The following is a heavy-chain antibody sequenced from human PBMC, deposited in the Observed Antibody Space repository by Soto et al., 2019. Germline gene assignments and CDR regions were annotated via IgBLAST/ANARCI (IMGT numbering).Heavy chain of an antibody. CDR3: ARDRGGDFFDY. CDR1: GGSISSGGYY. V-gene: IGHV4-31*03. Sequence: QVQLQESGPGLVKPSQTLSLTCTVSGGSISSGGYYWRWIRQHPGKGLEGIGYIYSGSTYYNPSLKSRVTISVDTSKNQFSLKLSSVTAADTAVYYCARDRGGDFFDYWGQGTLVTVSS. CDR2: IYSGST. D-gene: IGHD4-17*01. J-gene: IGHJ4*02.